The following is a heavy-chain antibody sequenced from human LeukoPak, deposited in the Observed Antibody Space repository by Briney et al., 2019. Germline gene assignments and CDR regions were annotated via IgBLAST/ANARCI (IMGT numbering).Heavy chain of an antibody. CDR3: ARGPNPRPYSSGWYTGARDAFDI. CDR1: GGSISSYY. D-gene: IGHD6-19*01. Sequence: SETLSLTCTVSGGSISSYYWSWIRQPPGKGLEWSGYIYYSGSTNYNPSLKSRVTISVDTSKNQLSLKLSSVTAADTAVYYCARGPNPRPYSSGWYTGARDAFDIWGQGTMVTVSS. J-gene: IGHJ3*02. CDR2: IYYSGST. V-gene: IGHV4-59*12.